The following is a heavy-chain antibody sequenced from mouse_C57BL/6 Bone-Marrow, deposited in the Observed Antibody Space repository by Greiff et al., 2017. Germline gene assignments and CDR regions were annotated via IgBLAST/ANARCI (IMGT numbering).Heavy chain of an antibody. J-gene: IGHJ1*03. CDR1: GYTFTEYT. D-gene: IGHD2-4*01. V-gene: IGHV1-62-2*01. Sequence: QVQLKESGAELVKPGASVKLSCKASGYTFTEYTIHWVKQRSGQGLEWIGWFYPGSGSIKYNEKFKDKATLTADKSSSTVYMELSRLTSEDSAVYFCARHEEGGYDYDVLWCFDVWGTGTTVTVSS. CDR2: FYPGSGSI. CDR3: ARHEEGGYDYDVLWCFDV.